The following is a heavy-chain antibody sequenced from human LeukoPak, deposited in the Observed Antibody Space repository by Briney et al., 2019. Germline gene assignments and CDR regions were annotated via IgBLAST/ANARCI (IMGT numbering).Heavy chain of an antibody. CDR1: GGSISSYY. D-gene: IGHD6-19*01. V-gene: IGHV4-59*01. CDR3: ARAPQWLVYYFDY. CDR2: IYYSGST. J-gene: IGHJ4*02. Sequence: SATLSLTGTVSGGSISSYYWSWIRQPLGKGQEWIGYIYYSGSTNYNPSLKSRVTISVDTSKNQFSLKLSSVTAADTAVYYCARAPQWLVYYFDYWGQGTLVTVSS.